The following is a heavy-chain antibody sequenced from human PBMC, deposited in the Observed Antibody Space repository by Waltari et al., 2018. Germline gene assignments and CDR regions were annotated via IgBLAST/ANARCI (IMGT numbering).Heavy chain of an antibody. J-gene: IGHJ4*02. CDR3: ARVVAGTRDYDY. D-gene: IGHD6-19*01. Sequence: QLQLQESGPGLVKPSETLSLTCTVSGGSISSSSYYWGWIRQPPGKGLEWIGSIYYSGSTYYNPSLKSRVTISVDTSKNQFSLKLSSVTAADTAVYYCARVVAGTRDYDYWGQGTLVTVSS. CDR1: GGSISSSSYY. CDR2: IYYSGST. V-gene: IGHV4-39*01.